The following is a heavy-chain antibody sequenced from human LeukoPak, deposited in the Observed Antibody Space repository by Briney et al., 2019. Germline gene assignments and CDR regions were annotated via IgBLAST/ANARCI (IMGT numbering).Heavy chain of an antibody. J-gene: IGHJ4*02. Sequence: SETLSLTCTVSGGSISSYYWSWIRQPPGKGLEWIGYIYYSGSTYYNPSLKSRVTMSVDTSKNQFSLKLSSVTAADTAVYYCARDIPHSSQFNYWGQGTLVTVSS. CDR2: IYYSGST. CDR3: ARDIPHSSQFNY. V-gene: IGHV4-59*01. CDR1: GGSISSYY. D-gene: IGHD6-13*01.